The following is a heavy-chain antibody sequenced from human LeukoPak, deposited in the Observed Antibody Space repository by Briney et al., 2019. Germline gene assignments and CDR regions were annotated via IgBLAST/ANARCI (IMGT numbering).Heavy chain of an antibody. Sequence: PGGSLRLSCAASGFTFSSYQMSWVRQAPGKGLEWVANIKQDGSENDYVDSVKGRFTISRDNAEYSLYLQMNSLRGEDTAVYYCARVGGAGWLRFPNWFDPWGQGTLVSVSS. CDR2: IKQDGSEN. CDR3: ARVGGAGWLRFPNWFDP. CDR1: GFTFSSYQ. V-gene: IGHV3-7*01. D-gene: IGHD5-12*01. J-gene: IGHJ5*02.